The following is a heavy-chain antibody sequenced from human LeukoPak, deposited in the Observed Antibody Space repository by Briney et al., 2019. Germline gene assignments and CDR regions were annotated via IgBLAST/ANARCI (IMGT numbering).Heavy chain of an antibody. CDR3: ARVTFGGVIGLDY. CDR1: GGSFSGYY. CDR2: INHSGST. V-gene: IGHV4-34*01. Sequence: SETLSLTCAVYGGSFSGYYWSWIRQPPGKGLEWIGEINHSGSTNYNPSLKSRVTISVDTSKNQFSLKLSSVTAADTAVYYCARVTFGGVIGLDYWGQGTLVTVSS. D-gene: IGHD3-16*02. J-gene: IGHJ4*02.